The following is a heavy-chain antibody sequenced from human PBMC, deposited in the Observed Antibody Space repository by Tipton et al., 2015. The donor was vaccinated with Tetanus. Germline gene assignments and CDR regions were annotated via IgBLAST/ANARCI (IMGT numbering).Heavy chain of an antibody. V-gene: IGHV4-34*01. CDR2: IHPRRTT. D-gene: IGHD5-24*01. CDR1: GESFSDYY. CDR3: ERSTDAFKSGKY. Sequence: TLSLTCAVYGESFSDYYWSWIRQPPGKGLEWIGEIHPRRTTDYNPSHKSRGIISVDTSKNQYSLKLSSVTAADSALYFCERSTDAFKSGKYWGQGPGVTVSS. J-gene: IGHJ4*01.